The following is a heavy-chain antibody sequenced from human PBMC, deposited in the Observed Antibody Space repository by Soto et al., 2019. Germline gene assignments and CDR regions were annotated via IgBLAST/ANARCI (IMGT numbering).Heavy chain of an antibody. CDR1: GGSIGSYY. J-gene: IGHJ3*02. Sequence: SETLSLTCTVSGGSIGSYYWSWIRQPPGKGLEWIGYIYYSGSTNYNPSLKSRVTISVDTSKNQFSLKLSSVTAADTAVYYCARVWGGAFDIWGQGTMVTVSS. V-gene: IGHV4-59*01. CDR2: IYYSGST. CDR3: ARVWGGAFDI. D-gene: IGHD3-10*01.